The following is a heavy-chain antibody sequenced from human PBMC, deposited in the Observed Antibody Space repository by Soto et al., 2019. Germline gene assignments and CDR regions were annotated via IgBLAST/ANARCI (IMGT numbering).Heavy chain of an antibody. Sequence: GESLKISCKTSGYSFTGYWIAWVRQMPGKGLEWMGIIYPGDSDTRYSPSFQGQVSISADKSINTAYLQWSSLKASDTAIYYCTRHLTIAAGGIYYFYGMDVWGQGTKVTVSS. V-gene: IGHV5-51*01. J-gene: IGHJ6*02. CDR2: IYPGDSDT. CDR3: TRHLTIAAGGIYYFYGMDV. D-gene: IGHD6-13*01. CDR1: GYSFTGYW.